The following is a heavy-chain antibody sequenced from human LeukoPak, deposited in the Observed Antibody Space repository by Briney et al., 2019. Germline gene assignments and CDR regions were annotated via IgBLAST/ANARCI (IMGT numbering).Heavy chain of an antibody. J-gene: IGHJ6*02. D-gene: IGHD5-18*01. CDR1: GFTFSSYG. CDR2: ISYDGSNK. CDR3: AKDLYDSRYSYGAYYYYGMDV. Sequence: GGSLRLSCVGSGFTFSSYGMHWVRQAPGKGLEWVAVISYDGSNKYYADSVKGRFTISRDNSRNTLYLQMNSLRAEDTAVYYCAKDLYDSRYSYGAYYYYGMDVWGQGTTVTVSS. V-gene: IGHV3-30*18.